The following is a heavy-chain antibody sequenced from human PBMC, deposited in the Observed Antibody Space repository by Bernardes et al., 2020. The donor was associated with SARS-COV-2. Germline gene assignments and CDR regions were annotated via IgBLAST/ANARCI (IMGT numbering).Heavy chain of an antibody. Sequence: GGSLRLSCAASGFTFSTYGMHWVRQAPGKGLEWVAVMWFDGTNEYYGGSVKGRFTISRDNSKNTLYLQMTNLRAEDTAVYYCARGITGTTASYYYGWYVWGQRTTVTVSS. J-gene: IGHJ6*02. CDR2: MWFDGTNE. V-gene: IGHV3-33*01. CDR3: ARGITGTTASYYYGWYV. D-gene: IGHD1-7*01. CDR1: GFTFSTYG.